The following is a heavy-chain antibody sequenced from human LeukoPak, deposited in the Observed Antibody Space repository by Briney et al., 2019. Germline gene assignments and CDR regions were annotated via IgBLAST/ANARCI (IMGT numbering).Heavy chain of an antibody. D-gene: IGHD3-22*01. CDR3: ARAGGGYSFDY. Sequence: SETLSLTCTVSGGSISSYYWSRIRQSPGKGLEWIGYIYYSGSTNYNPSLKSRVTISVDMSKNQVSLKLSSVTAADTAVYYCARAGGGYSFDYWGQGTLVTVSS. J-gene: IGHJ4*02. V-gene: IGHV4-59*01. CDR2: IYYSGST. CDR1: GGSISSYY.